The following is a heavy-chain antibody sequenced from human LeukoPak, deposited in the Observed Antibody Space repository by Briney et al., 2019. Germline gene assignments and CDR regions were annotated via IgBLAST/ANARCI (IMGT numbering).Heavy chain of an antibody. V-gene: IGHV3-48*04. CDR2: ISSRSATI. D-gene: IGHD6-13*01. Sequence: PGGSLRLSCAASGFTFSSYSMNWVRQAPGKGLEWVSYISSRSATIYYADSVKGRFTISRDNAKNSLYLQMNSLRAEDTAVYYCARYSYSSSWYGGYFDYWGQGTLVTVSS. CDR1: GFTFSSYS. J-gene: IGHJ4*02. CDR3: ARYSYSSSWYGGYFDY.